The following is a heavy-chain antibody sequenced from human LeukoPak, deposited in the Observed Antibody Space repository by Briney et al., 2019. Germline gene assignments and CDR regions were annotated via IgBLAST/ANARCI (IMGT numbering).Heavy chain of an antibody. Sequence: GGSLRLSCAASGFTFSSYGMHWVRQAPGKGLEWVAFIRYDGSNKYYADSVKGRFTISRDNSKNTLYLQMNSLRAEDTAVYYCAKDRVVPAAIYCYYGMDVWGQGTTVTVSS. CDR1: GFTFSSYG. J-gene: IGHJ6*02. CDR3: AKDRVVPAAIYCYYGMDV. V-gene: IGHV3-30*02. D-gene: IGHD2-2*01. CDR2: IRYDGSNK.